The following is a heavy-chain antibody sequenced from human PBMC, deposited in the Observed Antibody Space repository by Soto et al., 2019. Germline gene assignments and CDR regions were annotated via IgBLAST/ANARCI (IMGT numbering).Heavy chain of an antibody. CDR3: ARVGGYYGDYPNFDY. J-gene: IGHJ4*02. CDR2: IYYSGST. Sequence: ASETLSLTCIVSGGSISGYYWSWIRQPPGRGLEWIGNIYYSGSTNYNPSRMSRVTISVDTSKNQFSLKLRSVTAADTAVYYCARVGGYYGDYPNFDYWGQGALVTVSS. CDR1: GGSISGYY. D-gene: IGHD4-17*01. V-gene: IGHV4-59*01.